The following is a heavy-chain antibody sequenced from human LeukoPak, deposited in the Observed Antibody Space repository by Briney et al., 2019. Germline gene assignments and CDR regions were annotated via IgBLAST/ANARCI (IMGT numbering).Heavy chain of an antibody. CDR1: GFTFNSYS. J-gene: IGHJ4*02. V-gene: IGHV3-21*01. Sequence: GGSLRLSCAASGFTFNSYSMNWVRQAPGKGLEWVSSISSSSSYIYYADSVKGRFTISRDNAKNSLSLQMNSLRAEGTAVYYCARDSPYGDFFDYWGQGTLVTVSS. CDR3: ARDSPYGDFFDY. CDR2: ISSSSSYI. D-gene: IGHD4-17*01.